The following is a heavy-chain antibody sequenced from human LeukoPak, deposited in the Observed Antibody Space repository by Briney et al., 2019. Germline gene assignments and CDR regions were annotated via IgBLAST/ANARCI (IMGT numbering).Heavy chain of an antibody. D-gene: IGHD6-6*01. J-gene: IGHJ3*02. CDR1: GFTFSSYA. CDR2: ISSSSSTI. CDR3: ARDSVYSSSPRAFDI. V-gene: IGHV3-48*01. Sequence: GGSLRLSCAASGFTFSSYAMSWVRQAPGKGLEWVSYISSSSSTIYYADSVKGRFTISRDNAKNSLYLQMNSLRAEDTAVYYCARDSVYSSSPRAFDIWGQGTMVTVSS.